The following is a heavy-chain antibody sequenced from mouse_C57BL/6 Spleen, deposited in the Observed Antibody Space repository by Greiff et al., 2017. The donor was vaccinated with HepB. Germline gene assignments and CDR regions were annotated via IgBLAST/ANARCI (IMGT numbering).Heavy chain of an antibody. Sequence: QVQLKQPGAELVKPGASVKLSCKASGYTFTSYWMHWVKQRPGRGLEWIGRIDPNSGGTKYNEKFKSKATLTVDKPSSTAYMQLSSLTSEDSAVYYCARRGLRGDFDVWGTGTTVTVSS. J-gene: IGHJ1*03. CDR3: ARRGLRGDFDV. V-gene: IGHV1-72*01. CDR2: IDPNSGGT. D-gene: IGHD3-1*01. CDR1: GYTFTSYW.